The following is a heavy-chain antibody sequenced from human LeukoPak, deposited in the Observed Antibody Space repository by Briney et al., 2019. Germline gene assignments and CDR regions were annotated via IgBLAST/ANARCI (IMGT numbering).Heavy chain of an antibody. D-gene: IGHD3-3*01. CDR2: ISYDGSNK. CDR1: GFTFSSYA. V-gene: IGHV3-30-3*01. J-gene: IGHJ6*02. CDR3: VRGHYDYYYYYYGMDV. Sequence: GGSLRLSCAASGFTFSSYAMHWVRQAPGKGLEWVAVISYDGSNKYYADSVKGRFTMSRDNSKNTLYLQMNSLRAEDTAVYYCVRGHYDYYYYYYGMDVWGQGTTVTVS.